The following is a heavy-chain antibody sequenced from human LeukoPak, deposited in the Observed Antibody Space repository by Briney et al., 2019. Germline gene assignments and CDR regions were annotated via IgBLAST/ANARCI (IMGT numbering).Heavy chain of an antibody. D-gene: IGHD6-19*01. V-gene: IGHV4-61*01. Sequence: SETLSLTCTVSGDSVRTDNYYWSWIRQPPGEGLEWIGYIHFSGNTNYNTSLKSRVTISVDTSKNQFSLKLSSVTAADTAVYYCARVLSSGWYRDAFDIWGQGTMVTVSS. CDR1: GDSVRTDNYY. CDR3: ARVLSSGWYRDAFDI. CDR2: IHFSGNT. J-gene: IGHJ3*02.